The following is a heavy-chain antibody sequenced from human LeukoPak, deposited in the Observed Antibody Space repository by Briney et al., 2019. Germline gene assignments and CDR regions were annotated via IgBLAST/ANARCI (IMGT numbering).Heavy chain of an antibody. CDR3: TKYCASSSCYSVGSVYYGMDV. D-gene: IGHD2-2*01. V-gene: IGHV3-23*01. J-gene: IGHJ6*02. Sequence: GGSLRLSCAASGFTFSTYAMCWVRQAPGKGLEWVSAIGDTTYYADSVKGRFTISRDNSKNTLYLQMNSLRAEDTAVYYCTKYCASSSCYSVGSVYYGMDVWGQGTTVTVSS. CDR2: IGDTT. CDR1: GFTFSTYA.